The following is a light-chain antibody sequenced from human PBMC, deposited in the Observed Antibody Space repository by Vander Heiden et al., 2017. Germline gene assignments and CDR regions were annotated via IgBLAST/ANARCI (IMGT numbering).Light chain of an antibody. CDR1: QNVNSNF. CDR2: GTS. J-gene: IGKJ4*01. V-gene: IGKV3-20*01. Sequence: FTQTPDTLSLSPGERATLSCRASQNVNSNFLAWYQQKPGQAPRLLMSGTSSRDTGVPDRFSGGGSCTDFSFAVNRLESEDCVVYFCEWYGSLSVTFGGGTRVELK. CDR3: EWYGSLSVT.